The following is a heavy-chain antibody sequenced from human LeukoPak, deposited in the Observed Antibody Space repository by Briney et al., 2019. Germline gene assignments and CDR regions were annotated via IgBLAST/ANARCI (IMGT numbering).Heavy chain of an antibody. CDR1: GGSISSYY. Sequence: SETLSLTCTVSGGSISSYYWSWIRQPPGKGLEWIGYIYYSGSTNYNPSLKSRVTISVDTSKNQFSLKLSSVTAADTAVYYCARDPSGGWPVTMRPYYGMDVWGQRTTVTVSS. D-gene: IGHD3-22*01. CDR3: ARDPSGGWPVTMRPYYGMDV. CDR2: IYYSGST. V-gene: IGHV4-59*01. J-gene: IGHJ6*02.